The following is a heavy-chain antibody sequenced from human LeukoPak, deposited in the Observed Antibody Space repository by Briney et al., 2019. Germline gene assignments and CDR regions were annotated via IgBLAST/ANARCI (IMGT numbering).Heavy chain of an antibody. Sequence: SETLSLTCALYGGSFSGYYWSWIREPPGKGLEWIGEINHSGSTNYNPSLKSRVTISVDTSKNQFSLKLSSVTAADTAVYYCARGDRRYGPYYFDYWGQGTLVTVSS. CDR3: ARGDRRYGPYYFDY. CDR1: GGSFSGYY. CDR2: INHSGST. D-gene: IGHD3-10*01. J-gene: IGHJ4*02. V-gene: IGHV4-34*01.